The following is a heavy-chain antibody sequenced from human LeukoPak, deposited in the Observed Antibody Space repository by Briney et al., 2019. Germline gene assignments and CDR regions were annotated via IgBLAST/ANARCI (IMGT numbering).Heavy chain of an antibody. V-gene: IGHV3-23*01. CDR2: ISASGLRT. J-gene: IGHJ5*02. CDR3: ARSRSAGAGYYLDP. CDR1: EFIFSDFA. Sequence: EGSLRLSCTASEFIFSDFAMSWVRQAPGKGLEWVSTISASGLRTYFADSVQGRFTISRDNSNNTLSLHMSRLRAGDTALYYCARSRSAGAGYYLDPWGQGTVVAVSS. D-gene: IGHD2-15*01.